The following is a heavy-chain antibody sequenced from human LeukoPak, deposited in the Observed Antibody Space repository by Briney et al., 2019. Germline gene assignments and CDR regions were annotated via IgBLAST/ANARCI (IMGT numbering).Heavy chain of an antibody. Sequence: SETLSLTCTVSGGSTSSYYWSWIRQPPGKGLEWIGYIYYSGSTNYNPSLKSRVTISVDTSKNQFSLKLSSVTAADTAVYYCARYLAGFDYWGQGTLVTVSS. D-gene: IGHD6-13*01. J-gene: IGHJ4*02. CDR3: ARYLAGFDY. V-gene: IGHV4-59*08. CDR1: GGSTSSYY. CDR2: IYYSGST.